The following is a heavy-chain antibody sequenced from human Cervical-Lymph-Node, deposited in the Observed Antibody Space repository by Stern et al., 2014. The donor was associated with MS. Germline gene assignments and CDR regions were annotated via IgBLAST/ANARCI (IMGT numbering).Heavy chain of an antibody. CDR1: GGSIRSGGYY. CDR2: IYYSGST. J-gene: IGHJ4*02. CDR3: ARVSYDFWSGYYVFDY. Sequence: QVQLQESGPGLVKPSQTLSLTCTVSGGSIRSGGYYWSWIRQHPGKGLEWIGSIYYSGSTYYNPSLKSRVTISVDTSKNQFSLKLSSVTAADTAVYYCARVSYDFWSGYYVFDYWGQGTLVTVSS. D-gene: IGHD3-3*01. V-gene: IGHV4-31*03.